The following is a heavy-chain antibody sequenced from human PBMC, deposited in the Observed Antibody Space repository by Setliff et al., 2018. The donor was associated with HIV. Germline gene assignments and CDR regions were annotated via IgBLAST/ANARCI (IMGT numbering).Heavy chain of an antibody. D-gene: IGHD3-10*01. CDR3: ARSGGPTFDP. Sequence: PSETLSLTCTVSGGSVSSGSCYWSWIQQPPGKGLEWIGYIYYSGSTNYNPSLKSRVTISVDTSKNQFSLKLNSVTAADTAVYYCARSGGPTFDPWGQGTLVTVSS. J-gene: IGHJ5*02. CDR2: IYYSGST. V-gene: IGHV4-61*01. CDR1: GGSVSSGSCY.